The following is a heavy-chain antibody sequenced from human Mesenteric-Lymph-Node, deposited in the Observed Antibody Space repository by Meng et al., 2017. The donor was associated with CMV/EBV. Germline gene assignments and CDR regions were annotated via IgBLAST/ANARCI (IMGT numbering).Heavy chain of an antibody. CDR3: ATLKSGYCGSISCYFGFFDY. J-gene: IGHJ4*02. D-gene: IGHD2-2*01. CDR1: FPNYW. Sequence: FPNYWIGWVRQMPGKGLEWMGIINPADSTTRYSPSFQGQVIISADKSVSTAYLQWSSLKASDTAMFYCATLKSGYCGSISCYFGFFDYWGQGTLVTVSS. CDR2: INPADSTT. V-gene: IGHV5-51*01.